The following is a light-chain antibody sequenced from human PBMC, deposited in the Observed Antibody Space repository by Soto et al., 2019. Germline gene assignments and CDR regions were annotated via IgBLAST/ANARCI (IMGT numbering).Light chain of an antibody. CDR2: EVS. J-gene: IGLJ3*02. CDR1: SSDVGAYKY. CDR3: TSYGGSNVWV. Sequence: QSALTQPPSASGSPGQSVTISCTGTSSDVGAYKYVSWYQQYPGTAPKLMIYEVSKRPSGVPDRFSGSKSGTTASLTVSGLQAEEEADYYCTSYGGSNVWVFGGGTKLTVL. V-gene: IGLV2-8*01.